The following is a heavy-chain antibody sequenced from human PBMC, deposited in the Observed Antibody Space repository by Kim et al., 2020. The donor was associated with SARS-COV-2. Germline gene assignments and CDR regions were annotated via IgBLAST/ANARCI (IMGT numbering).Heavy chain of an antibody. D-gene: IGHD3-10*01. J-gene: IGHJ4*02. CDR2: TYYRSKWYY. Sequence: SQTLSLTCAISGDSVSSNSASWNWIRQSPSGGLEWLGRTYYRSKWYYDYAVSVRSRITLNPDTSKNQFSLQLSSVTPEDTAVYYCARGGTLVRGIVYNFDYWGQGTLVTVSS. V-gene: IGHV6-1*01. CDR3: ARGGTLVRGIVYNFDY. CDR1: GDSVSSNSAS.